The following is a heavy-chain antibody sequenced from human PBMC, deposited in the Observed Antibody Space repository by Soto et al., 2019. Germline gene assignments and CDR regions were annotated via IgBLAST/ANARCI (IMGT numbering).Heavy chain of an antibody. CDR2: IGTAGAT. Sequence: EVQLVESGGGLVQPGGSLRLSCAASGFTFSNYDMHWVRQTPGKGLEWVSVIGTAGATYYPGSVKGRFTISRENAKNSLYLQMNRLRAGDTAVYYCARGGSGRSRYSYYYDIDVWGQGTTVTVSS. V-gene: IGHV3-13*04. CDR3: ARGGSGRSRYSYYYDIDV. D-gene: IGHD2-15*01. CDR1: GFTFSNYD. J-gene: IGHJ6*02.